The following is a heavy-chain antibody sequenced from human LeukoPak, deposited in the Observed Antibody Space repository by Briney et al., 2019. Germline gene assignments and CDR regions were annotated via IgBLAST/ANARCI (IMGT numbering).Heavy chain of an antibody. CDR3: ATSLTRVSTFDY. Sequence: SETLSLTCTVSGGSISSSSYYWGWIRQPPGKGLEWIGSIYHSGSTYYKPSLKSRVTISVDTSRNQFSLKLSSVTAADTAVYYCATSLTRVSTFDYWGQRTLVTVSS. CDR1: GGSISSSSYY. J-gene: IGHJ4*02. CDR2: IYHSGST. V-gene: IGHV4-39*01. D-gene: IGHD6-6*01.